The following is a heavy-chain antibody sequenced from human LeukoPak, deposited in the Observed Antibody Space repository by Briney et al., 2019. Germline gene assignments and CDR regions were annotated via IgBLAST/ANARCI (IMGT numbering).Heavy chain of an antibody. CDR3: AKMSYDILTGYYHLFDY. CDR1: GGSISSYY. J-gene: IGHJ4*02. D-gene: IGHD3-9*01. CDR2: IYYSGST. Sequence: SETLSLTCTVSGGSISSYYWNWIRQPPGKGLEWIGYIYYSGSTSYNPSLKSRVTISVDTSKNQFSLKLSSVTAADTAVYYCAKMSYDILTGYYHLFDYWGQGTLVTVSS. V-gene: IGHV4-59*08.